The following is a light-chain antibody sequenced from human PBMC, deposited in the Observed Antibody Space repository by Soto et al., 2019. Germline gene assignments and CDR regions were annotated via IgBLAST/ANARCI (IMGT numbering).Light chain of an antibody. CDR1: QTISFW. CDR2: DAS. CDR3: QKYHSSPYT. V-gene: IGKV1-5*01. J-gene: IGKJ2*01. Sequence: DIQMTQSPSTLSASVGDKVTITCRASQTISFWLAWYQQKPGKAPKLLIYDASSLESGGPSRFRGSGSGTEFTLTICSLQPDDFATYYCQKYHSSPYTFGQGTKLEIQ.